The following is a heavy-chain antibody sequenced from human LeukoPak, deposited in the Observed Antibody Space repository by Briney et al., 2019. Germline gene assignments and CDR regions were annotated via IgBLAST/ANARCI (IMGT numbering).Heavy chain of an antibody. D-gene: IGHD7-27*01. CDR3: AKDGGLWVSAHWGDS. V-gene: IGHV3-23*01. J-gene: IGHJ4*02. CDR1: GFTFSSYT. CDR2: ITTSDGNT. Sequence: GGSLRLSCAASGFTFSSYTMSWVRQAPGKGLEWVSTITTSDGNTYYADSVKGRFTVSRVNSKNTLFLQMNSLRAEDTAVYYCAKDGGLWVSAHWGDSWGRGTLATVSS.